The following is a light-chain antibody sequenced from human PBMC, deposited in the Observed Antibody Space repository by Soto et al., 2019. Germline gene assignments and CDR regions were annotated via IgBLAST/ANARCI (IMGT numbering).Light chain of an antibody. CDR3: CSYAGSSTYV. CDR2: EVS. CDR1: SSDVGSYNL. V-gene: IGLV2-23*02. J-gene: IGLJ1*01. Sequence: QSALTQPASVSGSPGQSITISCTGTSSDVGSYNLVSWYQQHPGKAPKLMIYEVSKRPSGVSNRFSGSKSGNTASLTISGIQAEDEADYYCCSYAGSSTYVFGTGTKVTVL.